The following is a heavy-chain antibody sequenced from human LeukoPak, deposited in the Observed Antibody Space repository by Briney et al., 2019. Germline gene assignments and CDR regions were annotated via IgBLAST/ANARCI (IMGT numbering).Heavy chain of an antibody. D-gene: IGHD1-14*01. J-gene: IGHJ5*02. V-gene: IGHV1-69*13. CDR3: ARDYGTFGQRNWFDP. Sequence: EASVKVSCKASGGTFSSYAISWVRQAPGQGLEWMGGIIPIFGTANYAQKFQGRVTITADESTSTAYMELSSLRSEDTAVYYCARDYGTFGQRNWFDPWGQGTLVTVSS. CDR1: GGTFSSYA. CDR2: IIPIFGTA.